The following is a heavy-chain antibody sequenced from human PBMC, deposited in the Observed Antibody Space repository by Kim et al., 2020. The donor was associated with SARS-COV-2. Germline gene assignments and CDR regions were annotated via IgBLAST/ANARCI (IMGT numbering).Heavy chain of an antibody. J-gene: IGHJ4*02. V-gene: IGHV4-4*09. Sequence: NPSLKSRVTISVDTAKDQFSLKLSSVTAADTAVYYCARYRSSSWYVGYFDYWGQGTLVTVSS. D-gene: IGHD6-13*01. CDR3: ARYRSSSWYVGYFDY.